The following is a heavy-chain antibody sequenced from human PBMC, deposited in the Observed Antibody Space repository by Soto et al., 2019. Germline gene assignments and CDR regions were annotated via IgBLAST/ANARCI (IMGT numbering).Heavy chain of an antibody. CDR1: GGTFSNYA. Sequence: QVQLVQSGAEVKKPGSSVKVSCKASGGTFSNYAINWVRQAPGQGLEWMGGFIPIFGTANYAQKFQGRVTITADESTSTAYLDLSSLRSEDTAVYYCARPVEMATISRSYLFYWGQGTLVTVSS. D-gene: IGHD5-12*01. V-gene: IGHV1-69*01. CDR2: FIPIFGTA. CDR3: ARPVEMATISRSYLFY. J-gene: IGHJ4*02.